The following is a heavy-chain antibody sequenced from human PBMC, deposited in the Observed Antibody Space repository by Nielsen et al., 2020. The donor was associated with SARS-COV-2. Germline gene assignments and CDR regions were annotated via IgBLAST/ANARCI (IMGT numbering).Heavy chain of an antibody. CDR3: AREDYYDSSGYPGDYYYYGMDV. D-gene: IGHD3-22*01. Sequence: ASVKVSCKASGYTFTGYYMHWVRQAPGQGLEWMGRINPNSGGTNYAQKFQGRVTMTRDTSISTAYMELSRLRSDDTAVYYCAREDYYDSSGYPGDYYYYGMDVWGQGTTVTVSS. J-gene: IGHJ6*02. V-gene: IGHV1-2*06. CDR2: INPNSGGT. CDR1: GYTFTGYY.